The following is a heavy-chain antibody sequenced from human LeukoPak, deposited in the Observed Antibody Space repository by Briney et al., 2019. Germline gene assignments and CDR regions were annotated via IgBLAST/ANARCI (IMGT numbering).Heavy chain of an antibody. CDR2: IINAGDP. Sequence: GGSLRLSCAASGFTFSSYDMHWVRQATGKGLEWVSPIINAGDPYYQGSVKGRFTISRDNSKNTLYLQMNSLRAEDTAVYYCARGSGYCSSTSCLSYFDYWGQGTLVTVSS. V-gene: IGHV3-13*05. CDR1: GFTFSSYD. D-gene: IGHD2-2*01. J-gene: IGHJ4*02. CDR3: ARGSGYCSSTSCLSYFDY.